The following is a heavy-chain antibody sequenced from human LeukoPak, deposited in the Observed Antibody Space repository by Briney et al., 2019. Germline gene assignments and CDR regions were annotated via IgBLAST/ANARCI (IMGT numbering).Heavy chain of an antibody. J-gene: IGHJ6*03. Sequence: GGSLRLSCAASGFTFSSYAMHWVRQAPGKGLEWVAVISYDGSNKYYADSVKGRFTISRDNSKNTLYLQMNSLRAEDTAVYYCARDGLGASSGYYYMDVWGKGTTVTVSS. CDR2: ISYDGSNK. CDR3: ARDGLGASSGYYYMDV. CDR1: GFTFSSYA. D-gene: IGHD3-22*01. V-gene: IGHV3-30*04.